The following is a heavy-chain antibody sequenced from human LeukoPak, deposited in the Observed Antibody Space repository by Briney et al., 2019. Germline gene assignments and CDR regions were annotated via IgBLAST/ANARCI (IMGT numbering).Heavy chain of an antibody. CDR3: TRAEYYYDASGGDY. CDR1: GGTFSSYA. Sequence: SVKVSCKASGGTFSSYAISWVRQAPGQGLEWMGGIIPIFGTANYAQKFQGRVTITADESTSTAYMELSSLRSEDTAVYYCTRAEYYYDASGGDYWGQGTLVTVSS. V-gene: IGHV1-69*13. J-gene: IGHJ4*02. D-gene: IGHD3-22*01. CDR2: IIPIFGTA.